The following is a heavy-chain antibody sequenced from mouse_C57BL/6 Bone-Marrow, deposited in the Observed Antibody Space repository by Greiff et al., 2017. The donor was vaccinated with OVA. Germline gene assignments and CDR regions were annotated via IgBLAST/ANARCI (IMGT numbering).Heavy chain of an antibody. CDR2: INYDGSST. D-gene: IGHD2-10*02. CDR3: ARGMALDY. Sequence: EVKLMESEGGLVQPGSSMKLSCTASGFTFSDYYMAWFRQVPEKGLEWVANINYDGSSTYYLDSLKSRFIISRDNAKNILYLQMSSLKSEDTATYYCARGMALDYWGQGTTLTVSS. CDR1: GFTFSDYY. V-gene: IGHV5-16*01. J-gene: IGHJ2*01.